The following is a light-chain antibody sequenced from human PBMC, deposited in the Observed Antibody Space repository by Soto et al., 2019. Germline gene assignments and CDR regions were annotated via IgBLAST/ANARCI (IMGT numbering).Light chain of an antibody. CDR1: QSVGSY. J-gene: IGKJ1*01. CDR3: QQRGNWPVT. V-gene: IGKV3-11*01. Sequence: EIVLTQSPATLSLSPGERATLSCRASQSVGSYFAWYQQKPGQAPRLLIYDASNRATGIPARFSGSGSGTDCTLTISSLAPDDFAVYYCQQRGNWPVTFGQGTRVDIK. CDR2: DAS.